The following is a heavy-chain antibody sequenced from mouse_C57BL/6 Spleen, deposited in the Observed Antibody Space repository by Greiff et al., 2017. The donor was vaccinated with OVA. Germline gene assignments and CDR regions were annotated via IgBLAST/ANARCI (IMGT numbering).Heavy chain of an antibody. D-gene: IGHD2-5*01. CDR3: ARDSNYPYAVDY. V-gene: IGHV5-17*01. CDR2: ISSGSSTI. Sequence: EVQLQESGGGLVKPGGSLKLSCAASGFTFSDYGMHWVRQAPEKGLEWVAYISSGSSTIYYADTVKGRFTISRDNAKNTLFLQMTSLRSEDTAMYYCARDSNYPYAVDYWGQGTSVTVSS. CDR1: GFTFSDYG. J-gene: IGHJ4*01.